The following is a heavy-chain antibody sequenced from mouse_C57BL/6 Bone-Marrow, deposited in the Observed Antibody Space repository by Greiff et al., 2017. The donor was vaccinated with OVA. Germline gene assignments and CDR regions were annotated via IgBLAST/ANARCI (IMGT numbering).Heavy chain of an antibody. CDR2: ISSGSSTI. CDR3: ARPYYYGSLPWFAY. D-gene: IGHD1-1*01. CDR1: GFTFSDYG. Sequence: EVKLMESGGGLVKPGGSLKLSCAASGFTFSDYGMHWVRQAPEKGLEWVAYISSGSSTIYYADTVKGRFTISRDNAKNTLFLQMTSLRSEDTAMYYCARPYYYGSLPWFAYWGQGTLVTVSA. V-gene: IGHV5-17*01. J-gene: IGHJ3*01.